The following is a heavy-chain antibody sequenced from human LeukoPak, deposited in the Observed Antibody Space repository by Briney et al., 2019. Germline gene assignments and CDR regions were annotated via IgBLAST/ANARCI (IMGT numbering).Heavy chain of an antibody. D-gene: IGHD6-19*01. CDR1: SGSFSGYY. CDR3: ARQNTPSRNGWIGFYFDY. V-gene: IGHV4-34*01. Sequence: PSETLSLTCAVYSGSFSGYYWNWIRQPPGKGLEWIGEIYHSGSTNYNPSLKSRVTISVDTSKNQFSLKLRSVTAADTAVYYCARQNTPSRNGWIGFYFDYWGQGALVTVSS. CDR2: IYHSGST. J-gene: IGHJ4*02.